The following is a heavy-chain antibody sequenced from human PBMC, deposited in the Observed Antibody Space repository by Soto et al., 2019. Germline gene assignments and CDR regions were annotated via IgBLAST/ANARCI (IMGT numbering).Heavy chain of an antibody. CDR3: ARDIERSGYDSACDY. CDR2: ISAYNGNT. J-gene: IGHJ4*02. D-gene: IGHD5-12*01. V-gene: IGHV1-18*01. Sequence: ASVKVSCKASGYTFTSYGSSWVRQAPGQGLEWMGWISAYNGNTNYAQKLQGRVTMITDTSTSTAYMELRSLISDDTAVYYCARDIERSGYDSACDYWGQGTLVKVSS. CDR1: GYTFTSYG.